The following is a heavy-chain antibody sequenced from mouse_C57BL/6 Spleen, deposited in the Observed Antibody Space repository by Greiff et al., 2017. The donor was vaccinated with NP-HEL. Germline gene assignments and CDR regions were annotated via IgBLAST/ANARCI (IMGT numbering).Heavy chain of an antibody. V-gene: IGHV1-69*01. J-gene: IGHJ3*01. CDR1: GYTFTSYW. CDR3: ARGGDYGNWFAY. D-gene: IGHD2-1*01. CDR2: IDPSDSYT. Sequence: VQLQQPGAELVMPGASVKLSCKASGYTFTSYWMHWVKQRPGQGLEWIGEIDPSDSYTNYNQKFKGKSTLTVDKSSSTAYMQLSSLTSEDSAVYYCARGGDYGNWFAYWGQGTLVTVSA.